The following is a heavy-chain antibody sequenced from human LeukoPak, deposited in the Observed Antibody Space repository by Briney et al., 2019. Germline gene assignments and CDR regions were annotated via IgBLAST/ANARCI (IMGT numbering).Heavy chain of an antibody. CDR2: IYYSGTT. V-gene: IGHV4-59*01. CDR3: AREDPQTTVPEGMYV. CDR1: GGSISYYY. D-gene: IGHD4-17*01. Sequence: SETLSLTCTVSGGSISYYYWSWIRQSPGKGLEWIGYIYYSGTTNYNPSLKSRVTISVDTSKNQFSLQLRSVTAADTAVYYCAREDPQTTVPEGMYVWGQGTTVTVSS. J-gene: IGHJ6*02.